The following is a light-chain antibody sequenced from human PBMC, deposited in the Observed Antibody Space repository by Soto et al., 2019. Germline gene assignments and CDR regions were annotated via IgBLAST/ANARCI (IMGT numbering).Light chain of an antibody. V-gene: IGKV1-5*01. CDR3: QQYHTYSYT. CDR2: DAT. CDR1: QSISNW. J-gene: IGKJ2*01. Sequence: DIQMTQSPSTLATSVGDRVTITCRASQSISNWVAWYQQKSGQGPKLLLYDATKLAVGVLSRFSGSGYGTEFTLTISSLQSDDFATYYCQQYHTYSYTFGQGTKLEI.